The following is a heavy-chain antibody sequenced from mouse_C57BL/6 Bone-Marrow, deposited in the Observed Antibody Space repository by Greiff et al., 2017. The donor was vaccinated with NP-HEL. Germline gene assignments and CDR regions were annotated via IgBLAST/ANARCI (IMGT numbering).Heavy chain of an antibody. Sequence: VQVVESGPGLVAPSQSLSITCTVSGFSLTSYAISWVRQPPGKGLEWLGVIWTGGGTNYNSALKSRLSISKDNSKSQVFLKMNSLQTDDTARYYCARPTIVTTNWYFDVWGTGTTVTVSS. V-gene: IGHV2-9-1*01. CDR2: IWTGGGT. CDR1: GFSLTSYA. CDR3: ARPTIVTTNWYFDV. J-gene: IGHJ1*03. D-gene: IGHD2-5*01.